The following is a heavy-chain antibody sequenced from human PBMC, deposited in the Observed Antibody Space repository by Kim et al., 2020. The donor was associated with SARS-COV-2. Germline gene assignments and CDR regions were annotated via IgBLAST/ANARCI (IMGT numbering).Heavy chain of an antibody. J-gene: IGHJ2*01. CDR3: AKDNYYDSSGYLWYFDL. V-gene: IGHV3-43*02. CDR2: ISGDGGST. Sequence: GGSLRLSCAASGFTFDDYAMHWVRQAPGQGLEWVSLISGDGGSTYYADSGKGRFTISRDNSKNSLYLQMNSLRTEDTALYYCAKDNYYDSSGYLWYFDLWGRGTLVTVSS. D-gene: IGHD3-22*01. CDR1: GFTFDDYA.